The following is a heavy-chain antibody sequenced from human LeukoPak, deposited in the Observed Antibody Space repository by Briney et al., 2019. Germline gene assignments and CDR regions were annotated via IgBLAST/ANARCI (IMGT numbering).Heavy chain of an antibody. J-gene: IGHJ5*02. Sequence: SETLSLTSAVYAGSFSGYYRSWIRQPPGKGLEWIGEINHSGSTNYNPSLKSRVTISVDTSKNQFSLKLRSVTTADTAVYYCARGGSSGSNWLDPWGQGTLVTVSS. CDR1: AGSFSGYY. CDR2: INHSGST. D-gene: IGHD3-22*01. V-gene: IGHV4-34*01. CDR3: ARGGSSGSNWLDP.